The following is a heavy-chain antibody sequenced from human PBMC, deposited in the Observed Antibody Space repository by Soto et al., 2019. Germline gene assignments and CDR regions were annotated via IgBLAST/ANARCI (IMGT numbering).Heavy chain of an antibody. CDR1: GFPFSTYG. J-gene: IGHJ4*02. V-gene: IGHV3-30*18. CDR2: ISYDGGSK. D-gene: IGHD6-19*01. Sequence: GGSLRLSCAASGFPFSTYGIHWVRQAPGKGLEWVALISYDGGSKYYGDSVKGRFTISRDNSKNTLYLQVNSLRAEDTAVYYCAKIPAGIVVAGLPYYFDYWGQGTLVTVSS. CDR3: AKIPAGIVVAGLPYYFDY.